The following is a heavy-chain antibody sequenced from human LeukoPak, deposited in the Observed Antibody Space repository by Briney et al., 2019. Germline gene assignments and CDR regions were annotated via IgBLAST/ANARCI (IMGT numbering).Heavy chain of an antibody. CDR3: ARDRVHGLGSYRPNWFDP. Sequence: ASVKVSCKASGYTFTGYFMHWVRQAPGQGLEWMGWINPNSGGTNYAQKFQGRVTMTRDTSISTAYMELSRLRSDDTAVYYCARDRVHGLGSYRPNWFDPWGQGTLVTVSS. CDR2: INPNSGGT. D-gene: IGHD3-10*01. V-gene: IGHV1-2*02. CDR1: GYTFTGYF. J-gene: IGHJ5*02.